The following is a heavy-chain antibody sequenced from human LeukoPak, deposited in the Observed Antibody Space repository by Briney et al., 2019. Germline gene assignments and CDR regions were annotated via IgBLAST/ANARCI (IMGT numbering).Heavy chain of an antibody. Sequence: QAGGSLRPSCAASGFTFSSYAMSWVRQAPGKGLEWVSAISGSVGSTYYADSVKGRFTISRDNSKNTLYLQMNSLRAEDTAVYYCAKDREPIGDRGRSSWYRIGGSFDPWGQGTLVTVSS. CDR3: AKDREPIGDRGRSSWYRIGGSFDP. CDR2: ISGSVGST. V-gene: IGHV3-23*01. D-gene: IGHD6-13*01. CDR1: GFTFSSYA. J-gene: IGHJ5*02.